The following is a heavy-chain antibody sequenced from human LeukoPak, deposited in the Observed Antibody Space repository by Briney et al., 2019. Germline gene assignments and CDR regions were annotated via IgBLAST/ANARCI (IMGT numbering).Heavy chain of an antibody. J-gene: IGHJ3*02. CDR2: IYYSGST. CDR1: GGSISSSSYY. D-gene: IGHD4-17*01. CDR3: ARLNGQPSQVAAEGAFDI. V-gene: IGHV4-39*01. Sequence: SSETLSLTCTVSGGSISSSSYYWGWIRQPPGKGLEWIGSIYYSGSTYYNPSLKSRVTISVDTSKNQFSLKLSSVTAADTAVYYCARLNGQPSQVAAEGAFDIWGQGTMVTVSS.